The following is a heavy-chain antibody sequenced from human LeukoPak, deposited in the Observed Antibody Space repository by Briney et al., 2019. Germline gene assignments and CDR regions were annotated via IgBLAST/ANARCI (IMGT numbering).Heavy chain of an antibody. V-gene: IGHV3-7*01. Sequence: GGSLRLSCADSGFTFSSYWMTWVRQAPGKGLEWVANIKQDGSEKYSVDSVKGRFTISRDNAKNSLYLQMNSLRAEDTAVYYCGRAAYSGNSDVNYWGQGTLVTVSS. CDR1: GFTFSSYW. CDR3: GRAAYSGNSDVNY. J-gene: IGHJ4*02. D-gene: IGHD3-22*01. CDR2: IKQDGSEK.